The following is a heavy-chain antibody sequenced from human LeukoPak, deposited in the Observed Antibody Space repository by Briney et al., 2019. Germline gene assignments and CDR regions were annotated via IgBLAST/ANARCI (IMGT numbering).Heavy chain of an antibody. V-gene: IGHV4-39*07. Sequence: SETLSLTCTVSGGSISSSSYYWGWIRQPPGKGLEWIGSIYYSGSTYYNPSLKSRVTISVDTSKNQFSLKLSSVTAADTAVYYCARAVDSSGYYYGWTPGGNWFDPWGQGTLVTVSS. CDR3: ARAVDSSGYYYGWTPGGNWFDP. J-gene: IGHJ5*02. CDR1: GGSISSSSYY. D-gene: IGHD3-22*01. CDR2: IYYSGST.